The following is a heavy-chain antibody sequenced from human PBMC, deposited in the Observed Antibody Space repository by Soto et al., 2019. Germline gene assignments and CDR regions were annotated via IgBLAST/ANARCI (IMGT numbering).Heavy chain of an antibody. CDR2: ITSTSSNT. Sequence: GSLRLSCAASGFTFSNYNMNWVRQAPGKGLEWVSSITSTSSNTYYADSVKGRFTISRDNAKNSLYLQMNSLRAEDTAVYYCVAGDPYDYWGQGTLVTVSS. D-gene: IGHD3-16*01. V-gene: IGHV3-21*01. CDR1: GFTFSNYN. CDR3: VAGDPYDY. J-gene: IGHJ4*02.